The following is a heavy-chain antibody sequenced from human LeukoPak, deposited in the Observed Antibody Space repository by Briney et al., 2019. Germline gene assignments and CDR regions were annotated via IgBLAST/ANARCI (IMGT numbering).Heavy chain of an antibody. CDR3: ARGRYYDGSGSFTDY. D-gene: IGHD3-22*01. J-gene: IGHJ4*02. CDR1: GYSFTGYS. Sequence: ASVKVSCKASGYSFTGYSMHWVRQAPGQGLEWMGWINPNSGDTNYAQKFQGRVTMTRDTSVSTVYIELRRLKSDDTGVYYCARGRYYDGSGSFTDYWGQGTLVTASS. CDR2: INPNSGDT. V-gene: IGHV1-2*02.